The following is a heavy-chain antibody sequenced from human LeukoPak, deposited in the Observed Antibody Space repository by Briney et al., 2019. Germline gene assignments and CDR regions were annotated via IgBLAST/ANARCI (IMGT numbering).Heavy chain of an antibody. V-gene: IGHV1-18*01. J-gene: IGHJ5*02. CDR2: ISAYNGNT. CDR3: ATGWLLKGVGSFDP. CDR1: GYTFTSYG. D-gene: IGHD3-22*01. Sequence: ASVKVSCKASGYTFTSYGISWVRQAPGQGLEWMGWISAYNGNTNYAQKFQGRVTMTEDTSTDTAYMELSSLRSEDTAVYYCATGWLLKGVGSFDPWGQGTLVTVSS.